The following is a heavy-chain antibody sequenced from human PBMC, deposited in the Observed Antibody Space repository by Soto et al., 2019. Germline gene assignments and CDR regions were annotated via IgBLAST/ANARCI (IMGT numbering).Heavy chain of an antibody. CDR1: GGTLSSYT. J-gene: IGHJ4*02. D-gene: IGHD2-15*01. Sequence: SVKVSSKASGGTLSSYTFSWVRQAPRQGLEWMGRVIPNLGVTNYAKKFQGRFTIVVDTSTSTAYMELNSLRYEDTAVYYCARDKGYCSDTSCPDFDYWGQGTLVTVSS. CDR3: ARDKGYCSDTSCPDFDY. CDR2: VIPNLGVT. V-gene: IGHV1-69*04.